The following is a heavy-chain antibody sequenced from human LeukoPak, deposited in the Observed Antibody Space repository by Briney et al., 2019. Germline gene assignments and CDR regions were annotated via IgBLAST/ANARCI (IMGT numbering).Heavy chain of an antibody. V-gene: IGHV1-2*02. CDR2: INCNSGGT. D-gene: IGHD4-17*01. CDR1: GYTFTVYY. CDR3: ARDKATVTTPYFDY. Sequence: ASVRVSCTASGYTFTVYYLHWVRQAPGQGLEWVGWINCNSGGTNYAQKFQGRVTMTRDTSISTVYMELSRLIFDDTAVYYCARDKATVTTPYFDYWGQGTQVTVSS. J-gene: IGHJ4*02.